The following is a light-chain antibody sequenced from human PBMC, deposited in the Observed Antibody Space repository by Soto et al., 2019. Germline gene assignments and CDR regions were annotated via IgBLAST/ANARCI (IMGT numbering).Light chain of an antibody. CDR2: EGS. V-gene: IGKV1-5*01. Sequence: DIQMPQSPATLSASVGDRVTITCRASQSISRRLTWYQQKPGRAPKLLIYEGSSLESGVPPGFSGSGSGTEVSIIIGGMQDADYATDYCRQYDSPPPTFGQGTKVDIK. CDR3: RQYDSPPPT. J-gene: IGKJ1*01. CDR1: QSISRR.